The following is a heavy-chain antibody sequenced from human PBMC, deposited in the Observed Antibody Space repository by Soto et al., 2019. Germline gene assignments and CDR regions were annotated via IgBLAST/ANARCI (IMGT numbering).Heavy chain of an antibody. Sequence: QVQLVESGGGVVQPGRSLRLSCAASGFTFSSYGMHCVRQAPGKGLEWVAVISYDGSNKYYADSVKGRFTISRDNSKNTLYLQMNSLRAEDTAVYYCANIHTISGTDYWGQGTLVTVSS. CDR2: ISYDGSNK. V-gene: IGHV3-30*18. CDR3: ANIHTISGTDY. D-gene: IGHD3-3*01. J-gene: IGHJ4*02. CDR1: GFTFSSYG.